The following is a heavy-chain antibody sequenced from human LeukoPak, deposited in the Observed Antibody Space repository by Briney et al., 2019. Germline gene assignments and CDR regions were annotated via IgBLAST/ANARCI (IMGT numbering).Heavy chain of an antibody. D-gene: IGHD2-8*01. CDR2: IYHSGST. J-gene: IGHJ5*02. CDR1: GYSISSGYY. CDR3: ARRLPVYDGEGSWFDP. Sequence: SETLSLTCAVSGYSISSGYYWGWIRQPPGKGLEWIGSIYHSGSTYYNPSLKSRVTISVDTSKNQFSLKLSSVTAADTAVYYCARRLPVYDGEGSWFDPWGQGTLVTVSS. V-gene: IGHV4-38-2*01.